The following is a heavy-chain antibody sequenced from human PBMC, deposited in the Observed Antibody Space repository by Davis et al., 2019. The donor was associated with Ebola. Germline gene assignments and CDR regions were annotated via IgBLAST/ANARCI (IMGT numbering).Heavy chain of an antibody. CDR3: ARTSIAAAGTLEYGVLTLYYYGMDV. CDR2: INHSGST. J-gene: IGHJ6*02. V-gene: IGHV4-34*01. D-gene: IGHD6-13*01. CDR1: GGSVSTAGYY. Sequence: MPSETLSLTCAVSGGSVSTAGYYWSWIRQPPGKGLEWIGEINHSGSTNYNPSLKSRVTISVDTSKNQFSLKLSSVTAADTAVYYCARTSIAAAGTLEYGVLTLYYYGMDVWGQGTTVTVSS.